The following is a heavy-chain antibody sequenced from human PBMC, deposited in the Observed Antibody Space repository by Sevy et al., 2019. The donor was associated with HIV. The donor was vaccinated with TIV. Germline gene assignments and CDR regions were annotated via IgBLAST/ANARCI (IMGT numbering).Heavy chain of an antibody. J-gene: IGHJ4*02. Sequence: SETLSLTCGVSGESFSDYYWSWIRQPPRKGLEWIGEINYTGNTNDNPSLESRVRLSIDTPRKQFSLRLSSVTAADTAVYYCARVRRMGNQLWKADYWGQGTLVTVSS. V-gene: IGHV4-34*01. CDR2: INYTGNT. CDR1: GESFSDYY. CDR3: ARVRRMGNQLWKADY. D-gene: IGHD3-10*01.